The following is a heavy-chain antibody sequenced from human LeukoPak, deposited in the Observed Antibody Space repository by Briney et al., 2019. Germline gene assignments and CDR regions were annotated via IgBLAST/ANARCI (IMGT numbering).Heavy chain of an antibody. CDR3: ARPQGLWFGELSAIDY. CDR2: INPNSGGT. Sequence: ASVKVSCKASGYTFTGYYMHWVRQAPGQGLEWMGWINPNSGGTNYAQKFQGRVTMTRDTSISTAYMELSRLRSDDTAVYYCARPQGLWFGELSAIDYWGQGTLVTVSS. CDR1: GYTFTGYY. D-gene: IGHD3-10*01. J-gene: IGHJ4*02. V-gene: IGHV1-2*02.